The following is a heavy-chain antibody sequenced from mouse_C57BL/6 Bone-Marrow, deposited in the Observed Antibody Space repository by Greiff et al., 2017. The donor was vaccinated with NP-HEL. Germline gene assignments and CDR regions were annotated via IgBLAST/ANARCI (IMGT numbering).Heavy chain of an antibody. J-gene: IGHJ4*01. CDR2: IDPSDSET. Sequence: QVQLQQPGAELVRPGSSVKLSCKASGYTFTSYWMHWVKQRPIQGLEWICNIDPSDSETHYNQKFKDKATLTVDKSSSTAYMQLSSLTSEDSSVYYCARGDYSNCDAMDYWGQGTSVTVSS. CDR1: GYTFTSYW. D-gene: IGHD2-5*01. CDR3: ARGDYSNCDAMDY. V-gene: IGHV1-52*01.